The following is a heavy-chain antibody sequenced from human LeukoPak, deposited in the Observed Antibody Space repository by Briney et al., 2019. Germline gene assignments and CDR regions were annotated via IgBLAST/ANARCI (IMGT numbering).Heavy chain of an antibody. CDR1: GCTFTSYA. J-gene: IGHJ4*02. V-gene: IGHV1-3*01. Sequence: ASVKVSCKASGCTFTSYAMHWVRQAPGQRLEWMGWINAGNGNTKYSQKFQGRVTITRDTSASTAYMELSSLRSEDTAVYYCARDSSGWYGGLDYWGQGTLVTASS. CDR2: INAGNGNT. D-gene: IGHD6-19*01. CDR3: ARDSSGWYGGLDY.